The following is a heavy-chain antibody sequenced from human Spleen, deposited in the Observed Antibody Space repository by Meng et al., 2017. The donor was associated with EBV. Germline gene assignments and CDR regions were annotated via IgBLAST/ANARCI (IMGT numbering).Heavy chain of an antibody. CDR1: GYTFTRCI. CDR2: INTNTGNP. J-gene: IGHJ3*02. D-gene: IGHD3-10*01. CDR3: ARVNMVRGVPTNTDAFDI. V-gene: IGHV7-4-1*02. Sequence: QRQLVQPGPGVKKPGASVKVSCKASGYTFTRCIMNWVRQAPGQGLGWMGWINTNTGNPTYAQGFTGRFVFSLDTSVSTAYLQITSLKAEDTAVYYCARVNMVRGVPTNTDAFDIWGQGTMVTVSS.